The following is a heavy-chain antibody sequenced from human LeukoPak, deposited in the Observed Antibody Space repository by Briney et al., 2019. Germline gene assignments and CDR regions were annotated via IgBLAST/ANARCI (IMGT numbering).Heavy chain of an antibody. V-gene: IGHV3-23*01. Sequence: GGSLRLSCAASGFTFSSYAMSWVRQAPGKGLEWVSAISGSGGSTYYADSVKGRFTISRDNSKNTLYLQMNSLRAGDTAVYYCARLDDSSGYPTLDYWGQGTLVTVSS. CDR1: GFTFSSYA. CDR3: ARLDDSSGYPTLDY. D-gene: IGHD3-22*01. CDR2: ISGSGGST. J-gene: IGHJ4*02.